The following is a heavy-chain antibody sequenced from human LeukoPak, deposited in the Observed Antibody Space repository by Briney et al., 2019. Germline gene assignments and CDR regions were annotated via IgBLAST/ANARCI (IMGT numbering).Heavy chain of an antibody. D-gene: IGHD2-15*01. CDR1: GFTFSTYS. V-gene: IGHV3-21*01. CDR3: AGDGGEYSGGSFYSSWPYYFGY. CDR2: ISSSGSYI. J-gene: IGHJ4*02. Sequence: AGGSLRLSCAASGFTFSTYSMNWVRQAAGMGLEWVSSISSSGSYIYYADSVKGRFTISRDNAKNSLFLQMNSLRAEDTAVYYCAGDGGEYSGGSFYSSWPYYFGYWGQGTLVIVSS.